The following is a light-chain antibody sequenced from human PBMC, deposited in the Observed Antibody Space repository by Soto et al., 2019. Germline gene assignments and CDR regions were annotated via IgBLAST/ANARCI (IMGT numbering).Light chain of an antibody. Sequence: EVVLTQSPGTLSLSPGERATLSCRASQSVSNNYLAWYQQKPGQGPRLLIFGSSDRATGIPDRFSGSGSGTTFTLTISRLEPEDFAVYYCQQYGSPPPYTFGQGTKLEIK. V-gene: IGKV3-20*01. CDR2: GSS. CDR3: QQYGSPPPYT. CDR1: QSVSNNY. J-gene: IGKJ2*01.